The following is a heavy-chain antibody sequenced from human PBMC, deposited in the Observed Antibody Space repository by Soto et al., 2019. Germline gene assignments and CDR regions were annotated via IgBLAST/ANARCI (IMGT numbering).Heavy chain of an antibody. Sequence: ASVKVSCKASGGTFSSYAISWVRQAPGQGLEWMGGIIPIFGTANYAQKFQGRVTITADESTSTAYMELSSLRSEDTAVYYCARGRGPNYYDSSGYYFRDAFDIWGQGTMVTVS. V-gene: IGHV1-69*13. J-gene: IGHJ3*02. CDR3: ARGRGPNYYDSSGYYFRDAFDI. CDR2: IIPIFGTA. CDR1: GGTFSSYA. D-gene: IGHD3-22*01.